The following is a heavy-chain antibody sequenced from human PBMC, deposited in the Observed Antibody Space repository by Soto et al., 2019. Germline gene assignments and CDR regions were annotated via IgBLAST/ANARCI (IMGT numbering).Heavy chain of an antibody. CDR3: AGDEYGGKLS. Sequence: QVQLVESGGGVVQPGRSLRLSCAASGFTFSSYAMHWVRQAPGKGLEWVAVISYDGSNKYYADSVKGRFTISRDNSKNTLYLQMNSLRAEDSAVYYCAGDEYGGKLSWGQGTLVTVSS. V-gene: IGHV3-30-3*01. J-gene: IGHJ5*02. D-gene: IGHD4-17*01. CDR1: GFTFSSYA. CDR2: ISYDGSNK.